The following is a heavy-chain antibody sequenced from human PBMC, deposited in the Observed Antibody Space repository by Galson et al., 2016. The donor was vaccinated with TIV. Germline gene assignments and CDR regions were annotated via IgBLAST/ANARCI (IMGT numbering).Heavy chain of an antibody. J-gene: IGHJ3*02. V-gene: IGHV3-23*01. CDR3: ARMEIVVVSNDATDAFDI. CDR2: ITTSGGDT. Sequence: SLRLSCAASGFTFSNYAMTWVRQAPGKGLEWVSTITTSGGDTYYGDSVKGRFTISRDNSKNTLYLQMNSLRAEDTAVYYCARMEIVVVSNDATDAFDIRGQGTRVTVSS. CDR1: GFTFSNYA. D-gene: IGHD3-22*01.